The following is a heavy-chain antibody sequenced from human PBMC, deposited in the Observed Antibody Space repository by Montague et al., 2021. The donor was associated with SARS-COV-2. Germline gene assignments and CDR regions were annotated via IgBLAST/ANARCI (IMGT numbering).Heavy chain of an antibody. D-gene: IGHD3-3*01. V-gene: IGHV4-39*01. CDR2: IYYSGST. Sequence: SETLSLTCTVSGGSISSSSYYWGWIRQPPGKGLEWIGHIYYSGSTYYNPSLKSRVTISVDTSKNQFSLKLSSVTAADTAVYYCARQKMGSVTIFGVVMHDSGFDPWGQGTMVTVSS. J-gene: IGHJ5*02. CDR3: ARQKMGSVTIFGVVMHDSGFDP. CDR1: GGSISSSSYY.